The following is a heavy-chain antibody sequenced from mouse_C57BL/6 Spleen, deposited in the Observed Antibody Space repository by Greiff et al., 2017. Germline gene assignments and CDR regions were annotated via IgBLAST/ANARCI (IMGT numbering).Heavy chain of an antibody. Sequence: QVQLQQSGAELVKPGASVKMSCKASGYTFTSYWITWVKQRPGQGLEWIGDIYPGSGSTNYNEKFKSKATLTVDTSSSTAYMQLSSLTSEDSAVYYCAREGGTAQATLYYFDYWGQGTTLTVSS. D-gene: IGHD3-2*02. CDR3: AREGGTAQATLYYFDY. CDR1: GYTFTSYW. J-gene: IGHJ2*01. V-gene: IGHV1-55*01. CDR2: IYPGSGST.